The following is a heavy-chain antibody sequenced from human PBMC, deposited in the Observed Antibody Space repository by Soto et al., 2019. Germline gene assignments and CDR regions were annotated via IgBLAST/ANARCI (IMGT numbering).Heavy chain of an antibody. V-gene: IGHV3-74*01. CDR2: IDGDGSTT. CDR1: GFTFTNYW. CDR3: ARGYCTNGVCSKPFDY. D-gene: IGHD2-8*01. J-gene: IGHJ4*02. Sequence: EVPLVESGGGLVQPGGSLRLSCAASGFTFTNYWMHWVRQTPGKGLMWVSRIDGDGSTTSYADSVKGRFTISRDNAKNTLYLQMNSLRAEDTAVYYCARGYCTNGVCSKPFDYWGQGTLVTVSS.